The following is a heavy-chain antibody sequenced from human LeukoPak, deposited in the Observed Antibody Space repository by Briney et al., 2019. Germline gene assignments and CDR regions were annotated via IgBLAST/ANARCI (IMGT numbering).Heavy chain of an antibody. CDR1: GGSISSYY. V-gene: IGHV4-59*01. CDR2: IYYSGST. Sequence: SETLSLTCTVSGGSISSYYWSWIRQPPGKGLEWIGYIYYSGSTNYNPSLKSRVTISVDTSKNQFSLKLSSVTAADTAVYYCAREDILTGCVIDYWGQGTLVTVSS. D-gene: IGHD3-9*01. CDR3: AREDILTGCVIDY. J-gene: IGHJ4*02.